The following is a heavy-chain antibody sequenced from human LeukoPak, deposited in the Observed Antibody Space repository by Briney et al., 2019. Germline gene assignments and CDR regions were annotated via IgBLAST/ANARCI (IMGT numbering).Heavy chain of an antibody. J-gene: IGHJ3*02. Sequence: PGGSLRLSCAASGFTFSSYAMHWVRQAPGKGLEWVAVISYDGSNKYYADSVKGRFTISRDNSKNTLYLQMNSLRAEDTAVYYCARDLNSWIGHDAFDIWGQGTMVTVSS. D-gene: IGHD1-26*01. V-gene: IGHV3-30-3*01. CDR2: ISYDGSNK. CDR1: GFTFSSYA. CDR3: ARDLNSWIGHDAFDI.